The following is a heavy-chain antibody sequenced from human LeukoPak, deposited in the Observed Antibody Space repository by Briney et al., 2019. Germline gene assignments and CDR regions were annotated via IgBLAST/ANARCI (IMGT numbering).Heavy chain of an antibody. D-gene: IGHD2-8*01. CDR2: ISGSGRVK. J-gene: IGHJ4*02. Sequence: PGGSLRLSCAASGFRFSSFGMSWVRQAPGKGLEWVSTISGSGRVKDDAEGRFSISRDNSKNMAYLQMSSLRVDDTAVYYCAKDRRSNGFSVDSWGQGTLVTVSS. CDR3: AKDRRSNGFSVDS. CDR1: GFRFSSFG. V-gene: IGHV3-23*01.